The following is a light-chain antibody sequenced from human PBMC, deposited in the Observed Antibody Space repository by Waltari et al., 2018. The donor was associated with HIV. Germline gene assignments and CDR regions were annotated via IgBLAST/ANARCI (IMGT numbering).Light chain of an antibody. Sequence: QSALTQPASVSGSPGQSITISCNGTTTDIGGYNYVSWYQRHPDKAPKLIIFVVSNRPSRISSRFSGSKSGNTASLTISGLQAEDESDYYCCSYTKLTTHYVLFGGGTKLTVL. CDR1: TTDIGGYNY. CDR3: CSYTKLTTHYVL. CDR2: VVS. J-gene: IGLJ2*01. V-gene: IGLV2-14*03.